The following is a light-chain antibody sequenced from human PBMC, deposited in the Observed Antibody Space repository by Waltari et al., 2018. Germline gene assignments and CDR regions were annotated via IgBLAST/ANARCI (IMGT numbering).Light chain of an antibody. V-gene: IGKV4-1*01. CDR2: WAS. Sequence: DIVMTQSPDSLTVSLGERATVHCKSTQSVLSISTNKNSLAWYQQKPGQPPKLLIYWASTRGSGVPDRFSGSGSGTDFTLTISSLQAEDVAVYYCQQYYITPPTFGQGTKVEIK. CDR1: QSVLSISTNKNS. J-gene: IGKJ1*01. CDR3: QQYYITPPT.